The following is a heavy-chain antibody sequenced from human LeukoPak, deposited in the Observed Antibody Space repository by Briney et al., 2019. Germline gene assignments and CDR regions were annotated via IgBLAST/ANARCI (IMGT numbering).Heavy chain of an antibody. Sequence: SETLSLTCTVSGGSISSNSHYWGWIRQPPGKGLEWIGSVYYSGGTYYNPSLKSRVTISVDTSRNQFSLNLSSVTAADTAVYYCARMYSGSIYIVLNSESWGQGTLVTVSS. V-gene: IGHV4-39*01. CDR1: GGSISSNSHY. D-gene: IGHD1-26*01. J-gene: IGHJ4*02. CDR2: VYYSGGT. CDR3: ARMYSGSIYIVLNSES.